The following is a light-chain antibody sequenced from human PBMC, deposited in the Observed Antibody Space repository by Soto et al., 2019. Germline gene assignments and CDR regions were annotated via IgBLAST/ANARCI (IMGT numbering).Light chain of an antibody. Sequence: DIQMTQSPSTLSASVGDRVTITCRASQSISSWLAWYQQKPGKAPKLLIYKASSLESGVQSRFSGSGSGTEFTLTISSLQPDDFATYYCQQYNSYSMTFDQGTKVEIK. CDR1: QSISSW. CDR2: KAS. J-gene: IGKJ1*01. CDR3: QQYNSYSMT. V-gene: IGKV1-5*03.